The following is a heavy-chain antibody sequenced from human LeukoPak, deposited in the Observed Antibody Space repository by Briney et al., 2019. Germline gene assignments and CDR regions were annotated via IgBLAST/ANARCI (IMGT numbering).Heavy chain of an antibody. CDR2: IFHNGNT. CDR3: ARDLAAALLYYFDY. Sequence: SETLSLTCTVSDGSMSPYYWSWIRQSPGKGLEWIAYIFHNGNTKYNPSLWSRVTISIDTSRNQVFLNLSSVTAADTAVYYCARDLAAALLYYFDYWGQGTLVTVSS. D-gene: IGHD6-13*01. CDR1: DGSMSPYY. V-gene: IGHV4-59*12. J-gene: IGHJ4*02.